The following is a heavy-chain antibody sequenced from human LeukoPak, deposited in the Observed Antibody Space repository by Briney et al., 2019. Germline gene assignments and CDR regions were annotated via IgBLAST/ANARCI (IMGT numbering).Heavy chain of an antibody. Sequence: KPSETLSLTCAVYGGSFSGYYWSWIRQPPGKGLEWIGEINHSGSTNYNPSLKSRVTISVDTSKNQFSLKLSSVTAADTAVYYCARQVVPAAIAYFDYWGQGTLVTVSS. D-gene: IGHD2-2*02. J-gene: IGHJ4*02. CDR3: ARQVVPAAIAYFDY. CDR2: INHSGST. CDR1: GGSFSGYY. V-gene: IGHV4-34*01.